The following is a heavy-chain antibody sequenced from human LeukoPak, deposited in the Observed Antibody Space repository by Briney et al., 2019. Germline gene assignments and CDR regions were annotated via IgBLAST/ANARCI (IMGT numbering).Heavy chain of an antibody. J-gene: IGHJ4*02. CDR1: GGSFSGYY. Sequence: PETLSLTCAVYGGSFSGYYWSWIRQPPGKGLEWIGEINHSGSTNYNPSLKSRVTISVDTSKNQFSLKLSSVTAADTAVYYCARGLYYDFWSGYMVPFDYWGQGILVTVSS. CDR3: ARGLYYDFWSGYMVPFDY. V-gene: IGHV4-34*01. CDR2: INHSGST. D-gene: IGHD3-3*01.